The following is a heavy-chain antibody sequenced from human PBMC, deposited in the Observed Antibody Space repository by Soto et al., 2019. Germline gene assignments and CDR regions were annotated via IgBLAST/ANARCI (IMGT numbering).Heavy chain of an antibody. J-gene: IGHJ4*02. Sequence: PSETMSLTCSVSGGSISSSSYFWGWIRQPPGKGLEWIGSIYYSGSTYYNPSLKSRVTVSVDTSKNQFSLKLSPVTAADTAVYYCARRLAGMGLPAAIVPGDLDYWGQGTLVTVSS. D-gene: IGHD2-2*01. CDR2: IYYSGST. CDR1: GGSISSSSYF. V-gene: IGHV4-39*01. CDR3: ARRLAGMGLPAAIVPGDLDY.